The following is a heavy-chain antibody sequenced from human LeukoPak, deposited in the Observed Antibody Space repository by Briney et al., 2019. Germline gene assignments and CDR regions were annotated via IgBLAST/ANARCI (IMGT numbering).Heavy chain of an antibody. D-gene: IGHD1-1*01. CDR1: GFTLSSYW. CDR2: IKQDGNDK. CDR3: ARGPSPPYTTTWFDF. Sequence: GGSLRLSCAASGFTLSSYWMGWVRQAPGKGLEWVASIKQDGNDKYYVDSVKGRFTISRDNAHNSLYLHMNSLRVEATAVYYCARGPSPPYTTTWFDFWGQGTLVAVSS. J-gene: IGHJ4*02. V-gene: IGHV3-7*05.